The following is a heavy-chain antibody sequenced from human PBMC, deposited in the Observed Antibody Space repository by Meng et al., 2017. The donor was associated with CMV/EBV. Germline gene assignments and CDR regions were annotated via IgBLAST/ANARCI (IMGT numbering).Heavy chain of an antibody. V-gene: IGHV4-39*07. CDR3: ARVRGTFDY. CDR2: IYYSGST. CDR1: GGSISSRSYY. D-gene: IGHD3-16*01. J-gene: IGHJ4*02. Sequence: RHLREPGPGLVKPSETLSLTCTVSGGSISSRSYYWGWIRQPPGKGLEWIGSIYYSGSTYYNPSLKSRVTISVDTSKNQFSLKLSSVTAADTAVYYCARVRGTFDYWGQGTLVTVSS.